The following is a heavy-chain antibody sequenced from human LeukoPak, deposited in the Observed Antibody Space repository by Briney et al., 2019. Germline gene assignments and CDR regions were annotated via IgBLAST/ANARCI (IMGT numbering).Heavy chain of an antibody. D-gene: IGHD5-24*01. Sequence: SETLSLTCNVSGGSISSGGYYWSWIRQHPGKGLEWIGYIYYSGSTYYNPSLKSRVTISVDTSKNQFSLKLSSVTAADTAVYYCARRDGGIIPIFDIWGQGTMVTVSS. J-gene: IGHJ3*02. V-gene: IGHV4-31*03. CDR1: GGSISSGGYY. CDR3: ARRDGGIIPIFDI. CDR2: IYYSGST.